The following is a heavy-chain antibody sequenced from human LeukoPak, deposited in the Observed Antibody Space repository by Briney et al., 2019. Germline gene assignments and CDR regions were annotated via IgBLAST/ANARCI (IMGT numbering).Heavy chain of an antibody. J-gene: IGHJ4*02. CDR1: GFTFSSYS. CDR2: IRSTSSPI. Sequence: GGSLRLSCVASGFTFSSYSMNWVRQAPGKGLEWVSYIRSTSSPIYYADSVKGRFTISRDNARNSLYLQMNSLRDEDTAVYYCVRDPDALDFWGQGTLVTVSS. CDR3: VRDPDALDF. V-gene: IGHV3-48*02.